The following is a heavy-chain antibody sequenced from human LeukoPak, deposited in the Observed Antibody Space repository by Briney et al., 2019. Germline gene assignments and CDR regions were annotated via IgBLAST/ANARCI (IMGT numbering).Heavy chain of an antibody. J-gene: IGHJ6*03. D-gene: IGHD2-2*01. CDR3: ARESYCSSTSCPYYYYMDV. CDR2: IYTSGST. V-gene: IGHV4-4*07. CDR1: GGSISSYY. Sequence: SETLSLTCTVSGGSISSYYWSWIRQPAGKGLEWIGRIYTSGSTNYNPSLKSRVTMSVDTSKNQFSLKLSSVTAADTAVYYCARESYCSSTSCPYYYYMDVWGKGTTVTVSS.